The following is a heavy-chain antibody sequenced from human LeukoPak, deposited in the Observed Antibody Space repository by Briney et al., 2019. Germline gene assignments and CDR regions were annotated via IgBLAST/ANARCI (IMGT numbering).Heavy chain of an antibody. J-gene: IGHJ3*02. CDR2: IYYSGST. Sequence: SETLSLTCTVSGGSISSSSYYWGWIRQPPGKGLEWIGSIYYSGSTYYNPSLKSRVTISVDTSKNQFSLKPSSVTAADTAVYYCARARDDSSGYYFPPLAFDIWGQGTMVTVSS. CDR3: ARARDDSSGYYFPPLAFDI. D-gene: IGHD3-22*01. V-gene: IGHV4-39*07. CDR1: GGSISSSSYY.